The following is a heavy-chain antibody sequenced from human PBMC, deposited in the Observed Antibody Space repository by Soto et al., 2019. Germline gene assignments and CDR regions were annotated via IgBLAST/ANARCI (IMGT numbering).Heavy chain of an antibody. D-gene: IGHD4-4*01. CDR1: GDSISSNSAA. CDR2: TYYRSRWYH. V-gene: IGHV6-1*01. Sequence: SQTLSLTCAISGDSISSNSAAWNWIRQSPSRGFEWLGRTYYRSRWYHDYAVSVKNRIIINPDTSKNQVSLQLNSVTPDDTAVYYCASYRYDYWGQGTVVTVSS. J-gene: IGHJ4*02. CDR3: ASYRYDY.